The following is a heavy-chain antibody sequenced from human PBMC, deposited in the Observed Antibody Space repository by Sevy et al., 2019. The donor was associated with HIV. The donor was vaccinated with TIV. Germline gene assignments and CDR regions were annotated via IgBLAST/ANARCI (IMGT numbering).Heavy chain of an antibody. J-gene: IGHJ4*02. V-gene: IGHV3-49*04. Sequence: GGSLRLSCTASGFTFGDYCMSWVRQAPGKGLEWVAFLKSDVYGGTVDHAASVRGRFVISRDDSKTIAYRQINYLKTEDTGVYYCTRWKAAQSIFDYWGQGALVTVSS. CDR2: LKSDVYGGTV. D-gene: IGHD6-13*01. CDR3: TRWKAAQSIFDY. CDR1: GFTFGDYC.